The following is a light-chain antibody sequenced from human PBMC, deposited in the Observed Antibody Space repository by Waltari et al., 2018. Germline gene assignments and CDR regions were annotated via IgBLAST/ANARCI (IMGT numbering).Light chain of an antibody. Sequence: DIMMTQSPDSLAVSLGERATINCKSSQSVLYSSNNNNYLAWYRQNPGQPPKLLFYGASTRASGVPDRFSGSGSGTDFTLTISSLQAEDVAVYYCQQYYTTPRTFGQGTTVEIK. J-gene: IGKJ1*01. CDR2: GAS. V-gene: IGKV4-1*01. CDR1: QSVLYSSNNNNY. CDR3: QQYYTTPRT.